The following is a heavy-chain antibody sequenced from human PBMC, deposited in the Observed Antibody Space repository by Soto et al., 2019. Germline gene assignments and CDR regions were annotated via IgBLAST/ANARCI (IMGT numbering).Heavy chain of an antibody. Sequence: QVHLVQSGAEVRKPGASVKVSCKASGYTFSSYPMHWVRQAPGQRLECMGWINAGYGNTKSSQKFQDRVTISRDTSASTAYMELTSLRSEDTAVYSCARDTGDGPFDLWGQGTLVTVSS. CDR1: GYTFSSYP. D-gene: IGHD7-27*01. CDR3: ARDTGDGPFDL. V-gene: IGHV1-3*01. J-gene: IGHJ4*02. CDR2: INAGYGNT.